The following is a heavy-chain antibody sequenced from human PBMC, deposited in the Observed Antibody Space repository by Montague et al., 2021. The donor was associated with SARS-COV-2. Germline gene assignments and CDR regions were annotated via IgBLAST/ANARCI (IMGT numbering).Heavy chain of an antibody. CDR1: GFTVSSNY. CDR3: ARGAAMVTILYYYYGMGV. Sequence: SLRLSCAASGFTVSSNYMSWVRQAPGKGLEWVSVIYSGGSTYYADSVKGRFTISRDDPKNTLYLQMNSLRAEDTAVYYCARGAAMVTILYYYYGMGVWGQGTTVTVSS. J-gene: IGHJ6*02. CDR2: IYSGGST. V-gene: IGHV3-53*01. D-gene: IGHD5-18*01.